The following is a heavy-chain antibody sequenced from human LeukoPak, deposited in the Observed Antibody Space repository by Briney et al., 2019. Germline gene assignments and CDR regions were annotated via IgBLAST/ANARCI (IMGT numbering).Heavy chain of an antibody. Sequence: SETLSLTCTVSGGSISSYYWSWIRQPPGKGLEWLGYIYYTGSTNYNPSLKRRVTISAYTSKNQFSLKLNSVTAADTAVYYCARGYSSSSEPFDYWGQGTLVTVSS. CDR2: IYYTGST. CDR1: GGSISSYY. D-gene: IGHD6-6*01. V-gene: IGHV4-59*01. J-gene: IGHJ4*02. CDR3: ARGYSSSSEPFDY.